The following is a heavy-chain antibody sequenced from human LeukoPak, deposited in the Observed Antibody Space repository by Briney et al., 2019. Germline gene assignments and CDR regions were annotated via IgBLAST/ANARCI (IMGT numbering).Heavy chain of an antibody. J-gene: IGHJ4*02. CDR3: ARELYGRFEH. Sequence: ASVKVSCKASLYTFTTYGISWVRQAPGQGLDCMGWINPYNGNTKYAQKLQGRVTMTTDTSTSTAYMELRSLRSDDTAVYYCARELYGRFEHWGQGTLVTVSS. V-gene: IGHV1-18*01. CDR2: INPYNGNT. CDR1: LYTFTTYG. D-gene: IGHD2-2*02.